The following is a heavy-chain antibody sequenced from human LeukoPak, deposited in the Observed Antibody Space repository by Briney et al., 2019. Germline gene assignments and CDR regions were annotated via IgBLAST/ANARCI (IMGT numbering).Heavy chain of an antibody. CDR1: RFTFSSYG. Sequence: GGSLRLSCAASRFTFSSYGMHWVRQAPGKGLEWVAVVSHDGGNKYYADSVKGRFTISRDSSKNTLYLQMNSLRAEDTAVYYCAKDGHYYGSEYYFDYWGQGTLVTVSS. CDR3: AKDGHYYGSEYYFDY. D-gene: IGHD3-10*01. V-gene: IGHV3-30*18. CDR2: VSHDGGNK. J-gene: IGHJ4*02.